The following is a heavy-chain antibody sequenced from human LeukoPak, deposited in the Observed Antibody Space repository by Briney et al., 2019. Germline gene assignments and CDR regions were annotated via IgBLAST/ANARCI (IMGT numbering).Heavy chain of an antibody. V-gene: IGHV4-38-2*01. CDR3: ARARFHY. CDR1: GYSISSDYY. J-gene: IGHJ4*02. CDR2: FYHSGTT. Sequence: PSETLSLTCAVSGYSISSDYYWGWIRQPPGKGLEWIGSFYHSGTTFYNPSLKSRVTLSIDTSKNQFSLRRTSVTAADTALYYCARARFHYWGQGSLLTVSS.